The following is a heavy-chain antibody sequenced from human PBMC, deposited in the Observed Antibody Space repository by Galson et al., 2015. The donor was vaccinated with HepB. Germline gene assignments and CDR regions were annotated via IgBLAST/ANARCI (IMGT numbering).Heavy chain of an antibody. Sequence: LRLSCAASGFTFSDHYMDWVRQAPGKGLEWVGRTRNRPKSYTTEYAASVKGRFTISRDDSKNSLYLQMNSLQTEDTAVYYCVRSPPGGGYRHFDYWGQGTLVTVSS. CDR3: VRSPPGGGYRHFDY. D-gene: IGHD1-26*01. CDR2: TRNRPKSYTT. CDR1: GFTFSDHY. J-gene: IGHJ4*02. V-gene: IGHV3-72*01.